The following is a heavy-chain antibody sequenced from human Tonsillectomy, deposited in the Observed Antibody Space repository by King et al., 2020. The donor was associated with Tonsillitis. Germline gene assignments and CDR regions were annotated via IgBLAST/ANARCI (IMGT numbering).Heavy chain of an antibody. CDR2: ISSSISYT. J-gene: IGHJ3*02. D-gene: IGHD3-22*01. V-gene: IGHV3-11*05. Sequence: VQLVESGGGLVKPGGSLRLSCAASGFTFSDYYMSWIRQAPGKGLEWVSYISSSISYTNNADSVTGRFTISRDNAKNSLYLQMNSLRAEDTAVYYCASAYYYDSSGYYPNAFDIWGQGTMVTVSS. CDR3: ASAYYYDSSGYYPNAFDI. CDR1: GFTFSDYY.